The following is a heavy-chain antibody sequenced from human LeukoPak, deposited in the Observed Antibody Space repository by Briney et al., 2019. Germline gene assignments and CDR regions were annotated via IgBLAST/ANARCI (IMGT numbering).Heavy chain of an antibody. Sequence: PGRSLRLSCVTSGFTFTNHAMHWVRQAPGKGLEWVSGIQHDSANTGYSASVKGRFTISRDDAKRTLFLEMNGLRSDDTALYYCAKDRGTGYTYGELGSWGQGTLVSVSS. V-gene: IGHV3-9*01. CDR2: IQHDSANT. CDR3: AKDRGTGYTYGELGS. CDR1: GFTFTNHA. J-gene: IGHJ5*01. D-gene: IGHD5-18*01.